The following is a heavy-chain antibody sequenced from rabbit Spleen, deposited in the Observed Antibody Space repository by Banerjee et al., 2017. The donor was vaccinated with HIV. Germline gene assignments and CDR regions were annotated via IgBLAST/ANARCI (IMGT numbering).Heavy chain of an antibody. CDR3: ARDSGSSFSSYGMDL. Sequence: QSLKESGGDLVKPGASLTLTCTASGVSFSLSSYMCWVRQAPGKGLEWIGCIVAGSGRAYYASWAKGRFTISKTSSTTVTLRMTSLTVADTATYFCARDSGSSFSSYGMDLWGQGTLVTVS. J-gene: IGHJ6*01. CDR1: GVSFSLSSY. V-gene: IGHV1S40*01. CDR2: IVAGSGRA. D-gene: IGHD8-1*01.